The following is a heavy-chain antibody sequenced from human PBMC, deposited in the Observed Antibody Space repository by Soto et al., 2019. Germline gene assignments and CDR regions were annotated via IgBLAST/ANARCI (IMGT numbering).Heavy chain of an antibody. CDR1: GYSFTSYW. D-gene: IGHD3-22*01. CDR2: IDPSDSYT. Sequence: PGESLKISCKGSGYSFTSYWISWVRQMPGKGLEWMGRIDPSDSYTNYSPSFQGHVTISADKSISTAYLQWSSLKASDTAMYYCARTYYYDSSGYYYAQDYGMDVWGQGTTVTVSS. V-gene: IGHV5-10-1*01. J-gene: IGHJ6*02. CDR3: ARTYYYDSSGYYYAQDYGMDV.